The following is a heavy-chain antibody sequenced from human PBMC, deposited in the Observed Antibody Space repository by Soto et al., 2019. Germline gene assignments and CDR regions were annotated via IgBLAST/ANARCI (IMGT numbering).Heavy chain of an antibody. D-gene: IGHD6-13*01. CDR3: ARVEYSSSWGPDYYYGMDV. CDR2: TYYRSKWYN. V-gene: IGHV6-1*01. J-gene: IGHJ6*02. Sequence: PSQTLSLTCAISGDRVSSNSAAWNWIRQSPSRGLEWLGRTYYRSKWYNDYAVSVKSRITINPDTSKNQFSLQLNSVTPEDTAVYYCARVEYSSSWGPDYYYGMDVWGQGTTVTVSS. CDR1: GDRVSSNSAA.